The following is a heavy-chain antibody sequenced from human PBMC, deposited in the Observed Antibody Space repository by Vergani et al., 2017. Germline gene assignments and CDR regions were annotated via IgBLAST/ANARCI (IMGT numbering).Heavy chain of an antibody. V-gene: IGHV4-34*01. Sequence: QVQLQQWGGGLLKPSETLSLTCVVNGGSFTSYHWTWLRQSPGEGLEWVGDIDHTGRPDYNPSLTSRLTMSVDKSQNQFSLALNSVTATDTAIYFCARVNTETNGHLYYYSCMDFLGQGTAVTVS. CDR1: GGSFTSYH. D-gene: IGHD4-11*01. J-gene: IGHJ6*02. CDR3: ARVNTETNGHLYYYSCMDF. CDR2: IDHTGRP.